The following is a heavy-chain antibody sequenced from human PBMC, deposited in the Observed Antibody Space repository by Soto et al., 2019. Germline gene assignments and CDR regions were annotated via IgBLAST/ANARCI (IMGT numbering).Heavy chain of an antibody. V-gene: IGHV3-23*01. CDR1: GFSFSSYA. J-gene: IGHJ4*02. CDR3: SKGKGSSPLFALDY. Sequence: GGSLRLSCAASGFSFSSYAINWVRQAPGKGLEWVSAISGGGGSTYYADSVKGRFTISRDNSKDTLYLQMNSLRAEDTAVYYCSKGKGSSPLFALDYWGQGTLVTVSS. D-gene: IGHD6-6*01. CDR2: ISGGGGST.